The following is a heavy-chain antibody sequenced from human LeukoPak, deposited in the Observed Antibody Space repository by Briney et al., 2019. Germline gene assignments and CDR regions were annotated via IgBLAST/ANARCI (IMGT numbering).Heavy chain of an antibody. J-gene: IGHJ6*03. CDR3: ARRGDCTSTSCYNQYYYYYMDV. Sequence: ASVKVSCKASGYTFTGYYMHWVRQAPGQGLEWMGWINPNSGGTNYAQKFQGRVTMTRDTSISTAYMELSRLRSDDTAVYYCARRGDCTSTSCYNQYYYYYMDVWGKGTTVTVSS. D-gene: IGHD2-2*01. CDR2: INPNSGGT. V-gene: IGHV1-2*02. CDR1: GYTFTGYY.